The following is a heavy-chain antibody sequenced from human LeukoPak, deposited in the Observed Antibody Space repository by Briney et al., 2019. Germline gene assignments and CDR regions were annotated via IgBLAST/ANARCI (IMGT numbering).Heavy chain of an antibody. CDR3: ARAGTRRCSSTSCYAGRGY. Sequence: PGGSLRLSCAASGFTFSSYDMTWVRQAPGRGLEWVSSIRPSGDNTYYGDSVKGRFTISRDNSKNSLYLQMNSLRAEDTAVYYCARAGTRRCSSTSCYAGRGYWGQGTLVTVSS. CDR1: GFTFSSYD. CDR2: IRPSGDNT. D-gene: IGHD2-2*01. V-gene: IGHV3-23*01. J-gene: IGHJ4*02.